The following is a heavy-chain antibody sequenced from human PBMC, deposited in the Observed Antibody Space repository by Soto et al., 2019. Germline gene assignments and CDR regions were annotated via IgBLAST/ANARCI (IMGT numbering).Heavy chain of an antibody. CDR1: GGTFSSYA. J-gene: IGHJ3*02. V-gene: IGHV1-69*01. D-gene: IGHD2-21*02. CDR3: ARAGAYCVGDCYPADAFDI. CDR2: IIPIFGTA. Sequence: QVQLVQSGAEVKKPGSSVKVSCKASGGTFSSYAISWVRQAPGQGLEWMGGIIPIFGTANYAQKFQGRVTITADESTSTAYMELSSLISEDTAVYYCARAGAYCVGDCYPADAFDIWGQGTMVTVSS.